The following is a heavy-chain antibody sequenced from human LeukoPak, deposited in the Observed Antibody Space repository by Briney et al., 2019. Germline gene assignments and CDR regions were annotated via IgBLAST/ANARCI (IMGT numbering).Heavy chain of an antibody. CDR1: GGSISGYY. J-gene: IGHJ4*02. D-gene: IGHD3-9*01. Sequence: SETLSLTCTVSGGSISGYYWSWIRQPPGKGLEWIGYTYYSGSTNYNPSLKSRVTISVDTSKNQFSLKLSSVTAADTAVYYCARVTGYMIEDYFDYWGQGTLVTVSS. CDR2: TYYSGST. CDR3: ARVTGYMIEDYFDY. V-gene: IGHV4-59*01.